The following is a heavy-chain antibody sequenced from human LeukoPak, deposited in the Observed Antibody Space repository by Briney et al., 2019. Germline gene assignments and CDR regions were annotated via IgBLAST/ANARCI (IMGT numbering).Heavy chain of an antibody. D-gene: IGHD5-24*01. Sequence: GGSLRLSCAASGFTFSDYALIWVRQAPGKGLEWISAIRGTGGTTYYADSVKGRFTISRDISKNTLSLQMNSLRAEDTAVYYCARGRRDGYNLGYWGQGTLVAVSS. CDR2: IRGTGGTT. CDR1: GFTFSDYA. CDR3: ARGRRDGYNLGY. J-gene: IGHJ4*02. V-gene: IGHV3-23*01.